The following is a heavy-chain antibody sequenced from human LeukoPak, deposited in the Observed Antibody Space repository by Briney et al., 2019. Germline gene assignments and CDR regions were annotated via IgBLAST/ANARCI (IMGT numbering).Heavy chain of an antibody. D-gene: IGHD4-17*01. CDR2: IIPIFGTA. CDR1: GGTFSSYA. CDR3: ARDVPRGDYGEDYFDY. Sequence: SVKVSCKASGGTFSSYAISWVQQAPGQGLEWMGGIIPIFGTANYAQKFQGRVTITADESTSTAYMELSSLRSEDTAVYYCARDVPRGDYGEDYFDYWGQGTLVTVSS. V-gene: IGHV1-69*13. J-gene: IGHJ4*02.